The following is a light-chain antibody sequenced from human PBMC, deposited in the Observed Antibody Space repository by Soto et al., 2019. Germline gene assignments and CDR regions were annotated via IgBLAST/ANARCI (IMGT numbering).Light chain of an antibody. Sequence: EIVSTQSPGTLSLSPGERVTLSCRASQSISSSYLAWYQQKPGQAPRLLIYGASSRATGIPDRFSGSGSGTDFTLTISRLEPEDFAVYYCQQYGSSPLWTFGQGTKVEIK. CDR1: QSISSSY. CDR2: GAS. CDR3: QQYGSSPLWT. V-gene: IGKV3-20*01. J-gene: IGKJ1*01.